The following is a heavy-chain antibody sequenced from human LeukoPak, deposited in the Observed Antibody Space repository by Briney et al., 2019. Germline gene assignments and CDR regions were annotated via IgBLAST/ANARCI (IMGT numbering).Heavy chain of an antibody. V-gene: IGHV4-61*02. CDR3: ARSCRILDIVATIRARLGGNGFDI. CDR2: IYTSGST. J-gene: IGHJ3*02. D-gene: IGHD5-12*01. Sequence: SETLSLTCTVSGGSISSGSYYWSWIRQPAGKGLEWIGRIYTSGSTNYNPSLKSRVTIAVETSKNQFSLKLSSVTAADKAVYYCARSCRILDIVATIRARLGGNGFDIWGQATMVTVSS. CDR1: GGSISSGSYY.